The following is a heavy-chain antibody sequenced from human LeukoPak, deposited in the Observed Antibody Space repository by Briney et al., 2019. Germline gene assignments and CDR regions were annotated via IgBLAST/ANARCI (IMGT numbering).Heavy chain of an antibody. J-gene: IGHJ4*02. CDR2: IRYDGSNR. CDR1: GFTFSSYG. CDR3: ASSYDFWSPWDY. V-gene: IGHV3-30*02. Sequence: GGSLRLSCAASGFTFSSYGMHWVRQAPGKGLEWVAFIRYDGSNRYYADSVKGRFTISRDRSKNTLYLQMNSLRAEDTAVYYCASSYDFWSPWDYWGQGTLVTVSS. D-gene: IGHD3-3*01.